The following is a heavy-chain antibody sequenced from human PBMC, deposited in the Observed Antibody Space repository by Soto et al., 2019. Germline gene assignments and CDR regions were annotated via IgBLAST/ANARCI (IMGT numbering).Heavy chain of an antibody. Sequence: EVQLVQSGAEVKKPGESLRISCKGSGYSFTTYWVGWVRQMPGKGLEWMGIIYPGDSDTRYSPSFQGQVTISVDRSINTAYLQWSSLKASDTAIYYCARHRCSGGSCYYYYYGMDVWGQGTPVTVSS. V-gene: IGHV5-51*01. CDR3: ARHRCSGGSCYYYYYGMDV. J-gene: IGHJ6*02. CDR2: IYPGDSDT. CDR1: GYSFTTYW. D-gene: IGHD2-15*01.